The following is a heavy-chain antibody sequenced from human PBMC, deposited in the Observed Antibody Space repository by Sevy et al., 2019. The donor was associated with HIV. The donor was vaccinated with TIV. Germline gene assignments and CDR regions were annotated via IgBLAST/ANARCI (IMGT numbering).Heavy chain of an antibody. CDR2: IRYDGSNK. CDR1: GFTFSSYG. D-gene: IGHD2-2*01. V-gene: IGHV3-30*02. CDR3: AKNPVPAAPYDYYGMDV. J-gene: IGHJ6*02. Sequence: GGSLRLSCAASGFTFSSYGMHWVRQAPGKGLEWVAFIRYDGSNKYDADSVKGRFTISRDNSKNTLYLQMNSLRAEDTAVYYCAKNPVPAAPYDYYGMDVRGQGTTVTVSS.